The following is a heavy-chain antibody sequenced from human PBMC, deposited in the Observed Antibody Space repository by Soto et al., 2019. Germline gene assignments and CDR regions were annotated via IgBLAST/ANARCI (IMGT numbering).Heavy chain of an antibody. D-gene: IGHD2-2*01. J-gene: IGHJ6*02. CDR2: ISPYNGHT. CDR3: ARDLTIVPATHPRLENYGMDV. Sequence: QVQLVQSAGEVKKPGASVKVSCKASGYSFTSYGISWVRRAPGQGLEWMGWISPYNGHTQFVQRFKGRVTMTTETSTKTAYMELRNLTSDDTAHYYCARDLTIVPATHPRLENYGMDVWGQGTTVSVSS. CDR1: GYSFTSYG. V-gene: IGHV1-18*01.